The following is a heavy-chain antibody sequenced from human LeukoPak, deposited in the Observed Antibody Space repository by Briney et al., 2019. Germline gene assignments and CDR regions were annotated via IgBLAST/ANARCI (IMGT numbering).Heavy chain of an antibody. D-gene: IGHD3-10*01. CDR3: AHYMAAWDY. Sequence: PSETLSLTCTVSGYSISSGYYWGWIRQPPGKGLEWIGSIYHSGSTYYNPSLKSRVTISVDTSKNQFSLKLSSVTAADTAVYYRAHYMAAWDYWGQGALVTVSS. CDR2: IYHSGST. V-gene: IGHV4-38-2*02. CDR1: GYSISSGYY. J-gene: IGHJ4*02.